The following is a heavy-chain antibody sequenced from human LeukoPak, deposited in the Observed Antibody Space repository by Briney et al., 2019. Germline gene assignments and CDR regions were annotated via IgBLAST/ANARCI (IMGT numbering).Heavy chain of an antibody. Sequence: ASVKLSCTASGYTFTSYYMHWVRQAPGQGLEWIGIIHPSGASTAYAQQFQGRVTMTKDTSTSTVYMELSSLRSEDTALYYCARITMTTSGWYFDLWGRGTLVTVSS. V-gene: IGHV1-46*01. CDR1: GYTFTSYY. J-gene: IGHJ2*01. CDR3: ARITMTTSGWYFDL. CDR2: IHPSGAST. D-gene: IGHD3-22*01.